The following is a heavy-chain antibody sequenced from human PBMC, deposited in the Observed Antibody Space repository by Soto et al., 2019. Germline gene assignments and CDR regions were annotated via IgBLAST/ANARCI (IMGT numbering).Heavy chain of an antibody. CDR2: IIPIFGTA. CDR1: GGTFSSYA. D-gene: IGHD2-8*01. CDR3: AREGGVPGHEYFQH. Sequence: QVQLVQSGAEVKKPGSSVKVSCKASGGTFSSYAISWVRQAPGQGLEWMGGIIPIFGTANYAQKFQGGVTITADESTSTAYMELSSVRAEDTAVYYCAREGGVPGHEYFQHWCQGTLVTVSS. J-gene: IGHJ1*01. V-gene: IGHV1-69*12.